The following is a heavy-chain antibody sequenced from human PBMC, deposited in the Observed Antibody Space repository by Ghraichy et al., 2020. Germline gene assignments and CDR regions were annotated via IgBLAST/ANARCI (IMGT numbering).Heavy chain of an antibody. V-gene: IGHV6-1*01. CDR3: ARDVSDSGSYPIPYYIFGMDV. D-gene: IGHD1-26*01. CDR2: TYYRSKWYN. CDR1: GDSVSSNSAA. Sequence: SQTLSLTCAISGDSVSSNSAAWNWIRQSPSRGLEWLGRTYYRSKWYNDYAVSVKSRITINPDTSKNQFSLQLNSVTPEDTAMYYCARDVSDSGSYPIPYYIFGMDVWGQGTTVTVSS. J-gene: IGHJ6*02.